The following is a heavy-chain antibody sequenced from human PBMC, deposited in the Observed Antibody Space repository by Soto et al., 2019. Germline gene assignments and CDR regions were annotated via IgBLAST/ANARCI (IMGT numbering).Heavy chain of an antibody. V-gene: IGHV2-5*02. CDR2: IYWDDGK. CDR3: ALRRTGSSGWLFDY. D-gene: IGHD6-19*01. Sequence: VSGPTLVNPTQTLTLTCTFSGFSLSTSGVGVGWIRQPPGKALEWLALIYWDDGKRYSPSLKNRLTITKDTSKNQVVLTMTNMDPVDTATYYCALRRTGSSGWLFDYWGQGTLVPVSS. J-gene: IGHJ4*02. CDR1: GFSLSTSGVG.